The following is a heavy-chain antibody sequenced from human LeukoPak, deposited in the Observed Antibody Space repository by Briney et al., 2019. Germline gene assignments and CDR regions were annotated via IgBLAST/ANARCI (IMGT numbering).Heavy chain of an antibody. CDR1: GFTFSSYG. D-gene: IGHD2-15*01. CDR2: ISYDGSNK. Sequence: GGSLRLSCAASGFTFSSYGVHWVRQAPGKGLEWVAVISYDGSNKYYADSVKGRFTISRDNSKNTLYLQMNSLRAEDTAVYYCAKEGDWYCSGGSCAVDYWGQGTLVTVSS. V-gene: IGHV3-30*18. CDR3: AKEGDWYCSGGSCAVDY. J-gene: IGHJ4*02.